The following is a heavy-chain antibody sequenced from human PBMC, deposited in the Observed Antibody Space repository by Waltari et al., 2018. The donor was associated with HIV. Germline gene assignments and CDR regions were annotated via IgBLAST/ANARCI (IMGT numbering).Heavy chain of an antibody. CDR1: GNTFTTYG. V-gene: IGHV1-18*01. J-gene: IGHJ4*02. Sequence: QVQLMQSGAEVRKPGASVKVSCQASGNTFTTYGTTWVRQAPGQGLEWMGWISPYSDYTYYAQNLQGRVTMTTDTSTATVYMELRSLRDDDTAVYYCARGIGSAAWYPFDNWGQGTLVTVSS. D-gene: IGHD6-13*01. CDR3: ARGIGSAAWYPFDN. CDR2: ISPYSDYT.